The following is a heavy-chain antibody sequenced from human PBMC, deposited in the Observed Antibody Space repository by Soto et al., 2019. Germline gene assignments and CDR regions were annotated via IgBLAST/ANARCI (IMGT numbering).Heavy chain of an antibody. Sequence: EVQLVESGGGLVQPGGSLRLSCAASGFTFSSYSMNWVRQAPGKGLEWVSYISSSSSTIYYAESVKGRFTISRDNAKNSLYLQMNSLRAEDTAVYYCARDFVDFDYWGQGTLVTVSS. D-gene: IGHD5-12*01. J-gene: IGHJ4*02. V-gene: IGHV3-48*01. CDR1: GFTFSSYS. CDR2: ISSSSSTI. CDR3: ARDFVDFDY.